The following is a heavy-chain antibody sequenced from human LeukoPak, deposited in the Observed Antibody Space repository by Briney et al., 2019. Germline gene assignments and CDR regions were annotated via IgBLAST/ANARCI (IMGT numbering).Heavy chain of an antibody. CDR3: ARGVVRGVTSYYYYGMDV. V-gene: IGHV1-18*04. CDR2: ISAHNGNT. CDR1: GYTFTSYG. D-gene: IGHD3-10*01. J-gene: IGHJ6*04. Sequence: ASVKVSCKASGYTFTSYGISWVRQAPGQGLEWMGWISAHNGNTNYAQKLQGRVTMTTDTSTSTAYMELRSLRSDDTAVYYCARGVVRGVTSYYYYGMDVWGKGTTVTVSS.